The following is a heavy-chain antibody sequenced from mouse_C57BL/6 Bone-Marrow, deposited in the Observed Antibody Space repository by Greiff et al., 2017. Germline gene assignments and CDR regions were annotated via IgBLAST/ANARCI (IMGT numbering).Heavy chain of an antibody. J-gene: IGHJ2*01. CDR1: GFNIKDDY. D-gene: IGHD1-1*01. V-gene: IGHV14-4*01. CDR3: TTPTVTYFDY. CDR2: IDPENGDT. Sequence: EVKLVESGAELVRPGASVKLSCTASGFNIKDDYMHWVKQRPEQGLEWIGWIDPENGDTEYASKFQGKATITADTSSNTAYLQLSSLTSEDTAVYYCTTPTVTYFDYWGQGTTLTVSS.